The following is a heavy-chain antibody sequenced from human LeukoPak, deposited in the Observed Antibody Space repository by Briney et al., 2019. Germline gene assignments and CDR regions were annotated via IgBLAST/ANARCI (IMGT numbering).Heavy chain of an antibody. CDR2: IYSGGST. CDR3: ARVRYYYYYMDV. Sequence: GGSLRLSCAASGFTVSSNYMSWVRQAPGKGLEWVSVIYSGGSTYYADSVKGRFTISRDNSKNTLYLQMNSLRAEGTAVYYCARVRYYYYYMDVWGKGTTVTVSS. J-gene: IGHJ6*03. D-gene: IGHD3-10*01. CDR1: GFTVSSNY. V-gene: IGHV3-66*02.